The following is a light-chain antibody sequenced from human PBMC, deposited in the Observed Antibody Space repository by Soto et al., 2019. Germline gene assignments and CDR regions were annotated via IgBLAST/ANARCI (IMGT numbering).Light chain of an antibody. CDR2: DTT. Sequence: IVLTQSPATLSLSPGERATLSCRASLSVKSHVAWYQLKPGQTPRLLIFDTTNRATGTPPRFIGSGAGTDFPFTITRLEPADFAVYYCQQRGNLPVTFGGGTEVEI. J-gene: IGKJ4*01. V-gene: IGKV3-11*01. CDR3: QQRGNLPVT. CDR1: LSVKSH.